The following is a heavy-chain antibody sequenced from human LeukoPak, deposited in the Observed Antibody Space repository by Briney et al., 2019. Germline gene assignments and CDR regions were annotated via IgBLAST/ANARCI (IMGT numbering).Heavy chain of an antibody. V-gene: IGHV4-30-2*01. J-gene: IGHJ5*02. CDR3: ARGSIGYCSSTSCLNWFDP. CDR2: IYRSGST. D-gene: IGHD2-2*01. CDR1: GGSIGSGGYS. Sequence: PSQTLSLTCAVSGGSIGSGGYSWSWIRQPPGKGLEWIGYIYRSGSTYYNPSLKSRVTISVDRSKNQFSLKLSSVTAADTAVYYCARGSIGYCSSTSCLNWFDPWGQGTLVTVSS.